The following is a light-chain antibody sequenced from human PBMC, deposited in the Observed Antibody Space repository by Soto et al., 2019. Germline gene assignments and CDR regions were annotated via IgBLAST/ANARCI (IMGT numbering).Light chain of an antibody. J-gene: IGLJ1*01. Sequence: QSALTQPASVSGYPGQSITISCTGSSSDVGGYEFVSWYQQHPGKAPKLVISEVSVRPSGISDRFSGSKSGNTASLTISGLQAADEASYYCSSDTITTALVFGSGTKVTVL. CDR2: EVS. CDR3: SSDTITTALV. CDR1: SSDVGGYEF. V-gene: IGLV2-14*01.